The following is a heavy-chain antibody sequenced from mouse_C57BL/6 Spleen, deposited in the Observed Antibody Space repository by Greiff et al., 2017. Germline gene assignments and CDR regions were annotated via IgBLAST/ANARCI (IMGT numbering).Heavy chain of an antibody. V-gene: IGHV1-82*01. D-gene: IGHD1-1*01. J-gene: IGHJ3*01. CDR3: APYYYGAWFAY. CDR2: IYPGDGDP. CDR1: GYAFSSSW. Sequence: QVQLKQSGPELVKPGASVKISCKASGYAFSSSWMNWVKQRPGKGLEWIGRIYPGDGDPTYNDKFKGKATLTAAKSSCTASMQLRSLTSEDSAVYVCAPYYYGAWFAYWGQGTLVTVSA.